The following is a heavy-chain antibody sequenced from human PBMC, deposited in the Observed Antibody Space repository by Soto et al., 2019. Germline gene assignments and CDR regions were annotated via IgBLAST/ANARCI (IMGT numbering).Heavy chain of an antibody. D-gene: IGHD5-18*01. J-gene: IGHJ4*02. CDR1: GGSISSYYWG. CDR2: IYWNDDK. CDR3: AHKPYSFRWAVDY. Sequence: TLSLTCTVSGGSISSYYWGWIRQPPGKGLEWLALIYWNDDKRYSPSLKTRLTITKDTSKNQVVLTMTNMDPVDTATYYCAHKPYSFRWAVDYWGQGALVTVSS. V-gene: IGHV2-5*01.